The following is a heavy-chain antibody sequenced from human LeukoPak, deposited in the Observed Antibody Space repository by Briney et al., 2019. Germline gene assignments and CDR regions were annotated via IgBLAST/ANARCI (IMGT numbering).Heavy chain of an antibody. Sequence: ASVKVSCKASGYTFIGYYLHWVRQAPGQGPEWMGWINPTSGGTNYAQKFQDRVTMTRDTSINTAYMELSRLTSDDTAVYYCARLVGLSTTASYWGQGTLVIVYS. J-gene: IGHJ4*02. CDR3: ARLVGLSTTASY. CDR1: GYTFIGYY. V-gene: IGHV1-2*02. D-gene: IGHD5/OR15-5a*01. CDR2: INPTSGGT.